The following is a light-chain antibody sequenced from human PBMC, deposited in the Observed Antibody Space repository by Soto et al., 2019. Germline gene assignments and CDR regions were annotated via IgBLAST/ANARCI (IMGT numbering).Light chain of an antibody. CDR1: QSVSSSS. CDR3: QQYGSSPET. J-gene: IGKJ1*01. CDR2: DAS. Sequence: ELIEYRDTVSLSPGDGATLSCRASQSVSSSSLAWYQQKPGQAPRLLIYDASSRATGIPDRFSGSGSGTGFTLTIGVLAPEDIPVYYCQQYGSSPETSGHGTKVDIK. V-gene: IGKV3-20*01.